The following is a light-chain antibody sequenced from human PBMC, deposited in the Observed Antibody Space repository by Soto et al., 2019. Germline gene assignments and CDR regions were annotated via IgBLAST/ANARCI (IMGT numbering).Light chain of an antibody. J-gene: IGKJ2*01. Sequence: EIVLTQSPGTLSLSPGERATLSFRASQSGSSTFLDWYQQKSGQAPRLLIYGASSRATGITDRFSGSGSGKDFTLTISRLERDDFAVYSCQQYGRPYTFGQGTKLEIK. CDR1: QSGSSTF. CDR2: GAS. CDR3: QQYGRPYT. V-gene: IGKV3-20*01.